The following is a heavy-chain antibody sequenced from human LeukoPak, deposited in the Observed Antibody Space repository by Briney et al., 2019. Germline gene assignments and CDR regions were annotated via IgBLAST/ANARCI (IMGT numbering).Heavy chain of an antibody. CDR2: MNPNSGNT. D-gene: IGHD3-22*01. CDR3: ARAPYDSSGYYTYREYWFDP. V-gene: IGHV1-8*01. CDR1: GYTFTSYD. Sequence: RASVKVSCKASGYTFTSYDINWVRQATGQGLEWMGWMNPNSGNTGYAQKFQGRVTMTRNTSISTAYMELSSLRSEDTAVYSCARAPYDSSGYYTYREYWFDPWGQGTLVTVSS. J-gene: IGHJ5*02.